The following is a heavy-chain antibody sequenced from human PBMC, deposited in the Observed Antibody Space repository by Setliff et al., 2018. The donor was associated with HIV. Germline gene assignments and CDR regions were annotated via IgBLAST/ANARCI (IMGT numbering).Heavy chain of an antibody. V-gene: IGHV1-18*01. CDR3: AREPPEVTITTHKLDI. CDR2: ISPYSRIT. D-gene: IGHD1-1*01. CDR1: GYSFTSYG. J-gene: IGHJ3*02. Sequence: ASVKVSCKASGYSFTSYGIGWVRQAPGQGLEWIGWISPYSRITNYAPKFRDRVTMTTETSTNTAYLEVRSLSSDDTAVYFCAREPPEVTITTHKLDIWGQGTLVTVSS.